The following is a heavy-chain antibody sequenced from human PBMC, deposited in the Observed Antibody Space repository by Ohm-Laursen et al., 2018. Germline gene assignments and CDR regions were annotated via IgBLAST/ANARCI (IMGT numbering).Heavy chain of an antibody. CDR3: ARDRDWAIDY. V-gene: IGHV3-11*04. J-gene: IGHJ4*02. D-gene: IGHD3/OR15-3a*01. Sequence: GSLRLSCSASGFTFSDYYMSWIRQAPGKGLEWVSYISSSGSTIYYADSVKGRFTISRDNAENLLYLQMDRLRDDDTAVYYCARDRDWAIDYWGQGTLVTVSS. CDR2: ISSSGSTI. CDR1: GFTFSDYY.